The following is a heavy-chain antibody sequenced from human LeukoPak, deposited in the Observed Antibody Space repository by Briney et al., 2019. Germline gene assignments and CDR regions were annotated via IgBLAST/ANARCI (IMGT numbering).Heavy chain of an antibody. CDR3: ARGDYGDYPAGAYYFDY. D-gene: IGHD4-17*01. CDR2: IYSGGST. Sequence: GGSLRLSCAASGFTFSSYWMSWVRQAPGKGLEWVSVIYSGGSTYYADSVKGRFTISRDNSKNTLYLQMNSLRAEDTAVYYCARGDYGDYPAGAYYFDYWGQGTLVTVSS. V-gene: IGHV3-53*01. CDR1: GFTFSSYW. J-gene: IGHJ4*02.